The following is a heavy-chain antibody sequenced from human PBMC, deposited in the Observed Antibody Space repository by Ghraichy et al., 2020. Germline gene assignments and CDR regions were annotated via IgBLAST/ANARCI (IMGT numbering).Heavy chain of an antibody. CDR2: ISNDGRKE. Sequence: GGSLRLSCAASGFTFSSYSMHWVRQSPGKGLEWVAVISNDGRKEYYADSVKGRFTISRDNSKNTMDVQMNSLRTEDTAVYYCARHRGATISAAWFAPWGQGTLVTVSS. J-gene: IGHJ5*02. CDR1: GFTFSSYS. CDR3: ARHRGATISAAWFAP. V-gene: IGHV3-30*04. D-gene: IGHD5-12*01.